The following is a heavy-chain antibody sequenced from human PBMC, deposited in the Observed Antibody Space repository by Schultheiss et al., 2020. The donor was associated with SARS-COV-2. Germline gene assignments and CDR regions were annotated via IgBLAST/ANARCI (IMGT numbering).Heavy chain of an antibody. CDR3: VKVNEAYYYID. CDR1: GFTFSSYA. J-gene: IGHJ4*02. D-gene: IGHD3-10*01. V-gene: IGHV3-64D*09. CDR2: ITSHGDTT. Sequence: GGSLRLSCAASGFTFSSYAMHWVRQAPGKGLEYVSAITSHGDTTYYADSVKGRFSISRDNSKNTLYLQLSNLRGEDTAVYYCVKVNEAYYYIDWGQGTLVTVSS.